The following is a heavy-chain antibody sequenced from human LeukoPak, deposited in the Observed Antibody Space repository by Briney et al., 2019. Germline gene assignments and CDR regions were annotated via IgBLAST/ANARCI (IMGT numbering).Heavy chain of an antibody. CDR3: ATPYGGNGGYYFDY. CDR2: IIPIFGTA. Sequence: SVKVSCKASGGTFSSYAISWVRQAPGQGLEWMGGIIPIFGTANYAQKFQGRATITADESTSTAYMELSSLRSEDTAVYYCATPYGGNGGYYFDYWGQGTLVTVSS. D-gene: IGHD4-23*01. CDR1: GGTFSSYA. V-gene: IGHV1-69*13. J-gene: IGHJ4*02.